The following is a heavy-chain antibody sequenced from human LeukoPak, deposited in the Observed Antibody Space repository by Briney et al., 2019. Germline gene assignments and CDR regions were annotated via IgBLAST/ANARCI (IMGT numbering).Heavy chain of an antibody. CDR1: GFTFDDYG. V-gene: IGHV3-20*04. CDR2: INWNGGCT. J-gene: IGHJ6*03. Sequence: GGSLRLSCAASGFTFDDYGMSWVRQAPGKGLEWVSGINWNGGCTGYADSVKGRFTISRDSAKNSLYLQMNSLRAEDTALYYCARVGTEVRGVIIIYYYYYMDVWGKGTTVTVSS. CDR3: ARVGTEVRGVIIIYYYYYMDV. D-gene: IGHD3-10*01.